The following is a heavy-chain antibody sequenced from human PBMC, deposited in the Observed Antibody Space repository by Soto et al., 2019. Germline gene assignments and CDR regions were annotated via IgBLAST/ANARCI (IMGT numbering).Heavy chain of an antibody. Sequence: SETLSLTCTVSGGSISSYYWSWIRQPPGKGLEWIGYIYYSGSTNYNPSLKSRVTISVDTSKNQFSLKLSSVTAADTAVYYCARHVFLDGAGRTPGYFHHWGQGTLVTVSS. CDR1: GGSISSYY. D-gene: IGHD3-10*01. CDR2: IYYSGST. V-gene: IGHV4-59*08. J-gene: IGHJ1*01. CDR3: ARHVFLDGAGRTPGYFHH.